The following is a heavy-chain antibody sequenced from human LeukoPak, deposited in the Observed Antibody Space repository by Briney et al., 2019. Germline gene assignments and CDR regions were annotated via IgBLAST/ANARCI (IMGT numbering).Heavy chain of an antibody. J-gene: IGHJ4*02. CDR1: GGSISSADYY. CDR3: ARVITTGVVPAALAQMFDY. V-gene: IGHV4-31*03. CDR2: IYYSGST. D-gene: IGHD2-2*01. Sequence: SQTLSLTCTVSGGSISSADYYWSWIRPPPGQGLEWIGYIYYSGSTYYNPSLKSRVTISLDTSKNQFSLKLTSVTAADTAMYYCARVITTGVVPAALAQMFDYWGQGTLVTVSS.